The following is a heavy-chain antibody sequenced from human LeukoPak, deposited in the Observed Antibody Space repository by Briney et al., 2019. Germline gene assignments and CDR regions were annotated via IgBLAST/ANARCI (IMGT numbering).Heavy chain of an antibody. V-gene: IGHV3-7*01. J-gene: IGHJ3*02. CDR3: ARDWVAGVPFDAFDI. D-gene: IGHD3-10*01. Sequence: GGSLRLSCAASGFTLSSYWMSWVRQAPGKGLEWVANIKEDGSEKYYVDSVEGRVTMSRNNAKNSLYLHMNSLTAEDTAMYYCARDWVAGVPFDAFDIWGQGTMVSVSS. CDR1: GFTLSSYW. CDR2: IKEDGSEK.